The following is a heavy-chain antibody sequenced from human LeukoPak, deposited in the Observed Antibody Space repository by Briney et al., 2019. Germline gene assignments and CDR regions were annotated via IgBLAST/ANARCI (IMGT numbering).Heavy chain of an antibody. Sequence: KPSETLSLTCAVSGGSISSGNWWSWVRQPPGKGLEWIGEIYHSGSTNYNPSLKSRVTISVDKSKNQFSLKLSSVTAADTAVYYCAREVIAADPIPWYFDLWGRGTLVTVSS. J-gene: IGHJ2*01. CDR1: GGSISSGNW. D-gene: IGHD6-13*01. CDR2: IYHSGST. V-gene: IGHV4-4*02. CDR3: AREVIAADPIPWYFDL.